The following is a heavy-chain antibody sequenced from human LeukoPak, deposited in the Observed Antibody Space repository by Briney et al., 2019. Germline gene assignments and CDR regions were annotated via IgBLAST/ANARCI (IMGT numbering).Heavy chain of an antibody. CDR3: ARVSGNYGSGSYLDY. CDR2: INHSGST. Sequence: SETLSLTCAVYGGSFSGYYWSWIRQPPGKGLEWIGEINHSGSTNYNPSLKSRVTISVDTSKNQFSPKLSSVTAADTAVYHCARVSGNYGSGSYLDYWGQGTLVTVSS. CDR1: GGSFSGYY. D-gene: IGHD3-10*01. J-gene: IGHJ4*02. V-gene: IGHV4-34*01.